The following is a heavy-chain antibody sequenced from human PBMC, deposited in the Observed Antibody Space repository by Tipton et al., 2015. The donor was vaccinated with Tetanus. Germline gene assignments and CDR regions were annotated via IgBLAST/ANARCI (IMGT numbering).Heavy chain of an antibody. CDR2: ISVSGGST. J-gene: IGHJ6*02. Sequence: SLRLSCAASGFTFSAYAMSWVRQAPGKGLEWVSSISVSGGSTYYADSVKGRFTISRDNSTNTLYLQMNSLRAEDTAVYYCAKEGRVTMFGVAHPYYYGMDVWGQGTTVTVSS. CDR1: GFTFSAYA. D-gene: IGHD3-3*01. V-gene: IGHV3-23*01. CDR3: AKEGRVTMFGVAHPYYYGMDV.